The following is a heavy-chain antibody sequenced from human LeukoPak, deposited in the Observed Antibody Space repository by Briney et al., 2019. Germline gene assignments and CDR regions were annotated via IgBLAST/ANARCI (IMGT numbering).Heavy chain of an antibody. Sequence: PGGSLRLSCAASGFTFNKYNMNWVRQAPGRGLEWVANIRQDGSGKYYVDSVKGRFTISRDNAKNSLYLQMNSLRAEDTAVYYCARSNRRGLINGFGYYFDYWGQGTLVTVSS. CDR1: GFTFNKYN. D-gene: IGHD3-10*01. V-gene: IGHV3-7*01. CDR2: IRQDGSGK. CDR3: ARSNRRGLINGFGYYFDY. J-gene: IGHJ4*02.